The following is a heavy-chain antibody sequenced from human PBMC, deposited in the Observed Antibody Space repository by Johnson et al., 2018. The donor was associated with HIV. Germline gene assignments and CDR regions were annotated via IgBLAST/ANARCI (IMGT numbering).Heavy chain of an antibody. CDR2: ISYDGGIK. V-gene: IGHV3-30-3*01. CDR3: AKDLESRGIPDDAFDI. D-gene: IGHD1-14*01. Sequence: QVQLVESGGGVVQPGRSLRLSCAASGFTFSNYAVHWVRQAPGKGLEWVALISYDGGIKHYADSVKGRFTISRDNSKNTLYLQMNSLRAEDTAVYYCAKDLESRGIPDDAFDIWGQGTMVTVSS. J-gene: IGHJ3*02. CDR1: GFTFSNYA.